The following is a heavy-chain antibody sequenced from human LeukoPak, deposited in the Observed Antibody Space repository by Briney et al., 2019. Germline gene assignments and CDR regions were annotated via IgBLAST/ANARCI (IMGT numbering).Heavy chain of an antibody. CDR2: SDPEDGET. V-gene: IGHV1-24*01. CDR3: ATRVGDCSGGSCFPYNWFDP. D-gene: IGHD2-15*01. Sequence: ASVKVSCKVSGYTLTGLSIHWVRQAPGKGLEWMGGSDPEDGETLYAQKFQDRVTVTEDTSTDTAYMELSRLRSEDTAIYYCATRVGDCSGGSCFPYNWFDPWGQGTLVTVSS. J-gene: IGHJ5*02. CDR1: GYTLTGLS.